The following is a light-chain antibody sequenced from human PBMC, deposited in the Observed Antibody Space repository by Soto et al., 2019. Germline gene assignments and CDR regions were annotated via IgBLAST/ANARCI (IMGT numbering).Light chain of an antibody. CDR2: GAS. V-gene: IGKV3-20*01. J-gene: IGKJ5*01. Sequence: IVLTQSPAILSLSPGDRATLSCSPSLSVSSSYLAWYQHKPGQAPRLLIFGASIRATGLPDRFSGSGSGTDFTLTISRLEPEDFAVYYCQQYGSSPRITFGQGTRLEI. CDR3: QQYGSSPRIT. CDR1: LSVSSSY.